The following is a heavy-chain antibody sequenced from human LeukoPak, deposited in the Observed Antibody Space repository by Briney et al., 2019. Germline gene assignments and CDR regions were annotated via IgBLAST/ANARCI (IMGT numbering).Heavy chain of an antibody. V-gene: IGHV1-18*01. D-gene: IGHD6-19*01. CDR3: ARTLPGIAVAGVWSDY. CDR2: ISAYNGNT. Sequence: ASVKVSCKASHYTFAIYGINWVRQAPGQGLEWMGWISAYNGNTNYAQKLQGRVTMTTDTSTSTAYIELRSLRSDDTAVYYCARTLPGIAVAGVWSDYWGQGTLVTVSS. CDR1: HYTFAIYG. J-gene: IGHJ4*02.